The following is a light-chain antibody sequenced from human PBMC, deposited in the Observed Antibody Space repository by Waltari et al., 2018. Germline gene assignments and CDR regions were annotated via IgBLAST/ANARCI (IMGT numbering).Light chain of an antibody. CDR1: NSGDTY. Sequence: SYELTQPPSVSVSPAQTPTITRPGNNSGDTYASCYQQTPGQSPVMVIYQDNKRPSGSPGRFSGSNSGNTAALTISGTQAVDEADYYCQTWDSSTSHVVFGGGTKLTVL. CDR2: QDN. V-gene: IGLV3-1*01. CDR3: QTWDSSTSHVV. J-gene: IGLJ2*01.